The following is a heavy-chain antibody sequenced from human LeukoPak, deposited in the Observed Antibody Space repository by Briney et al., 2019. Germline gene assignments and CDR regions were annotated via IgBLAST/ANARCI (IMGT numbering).Heavy chain of an antibody. CDR1: GYTFTSYG. V-gene: IGHV1-18*01. D-gene: IGHD3-22*01. CDR3: ARSRPYYYDSSGPDY. Sequence: APVKVSCKASGYTFTSYGISWVRQAPGQGLEWMGWISAYNGNTNYAQKLQGRVTMTTDTSTSTAYMELRSLRSDDTAVYYCARSRPYYYDSSGPDYWGQGTLVTVSS. J-gene: IGHJ4*02. CDR2: ISAYNGNT.